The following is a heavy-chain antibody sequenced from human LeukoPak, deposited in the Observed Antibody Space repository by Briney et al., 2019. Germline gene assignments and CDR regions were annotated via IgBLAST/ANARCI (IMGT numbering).Heavy chain of an antibody. V-gene: IGHV3-23*01. CDR2: ISGSGGST. J-gene: IGHJ4*02. Sequence: GGTLRLSCAASGFTFSSYGMSWVRQAPGKGLEWVSAISGSGGSTYYADSVKGRFTISRDNSKNTLYLQMNSLRAEDTAVYYCAKGGFSGWFYFDYWGQGTLVTVSS. CDR1: GFTFSSYG. D-gene: IGHD6-19*01. CDR3: AKGGFSGWFYFDY.